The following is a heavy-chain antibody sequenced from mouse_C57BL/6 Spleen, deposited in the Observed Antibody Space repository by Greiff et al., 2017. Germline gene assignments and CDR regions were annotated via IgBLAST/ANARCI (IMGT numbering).Heavy chain of an antibody. V-gene: IGHV3-6*01. CDR1: GYSITSGYY. J-gene: IGHJ3*01. Sequence: EVQLVESGPGLVKPSQSLSLTCSVTGYSITSGYYWNWIRQFPGNKLEWMGYISYDGSNNYNPSLKNRISITRDTSKNQFFLKLNSVTTEDTATYYCAREDYSNYVAWFAYWGQGSLVTVSA. D-gene: IGHD2-5*01. CDR3: AREDYSNYVAWFAY. CDR2: ISYDGSN.